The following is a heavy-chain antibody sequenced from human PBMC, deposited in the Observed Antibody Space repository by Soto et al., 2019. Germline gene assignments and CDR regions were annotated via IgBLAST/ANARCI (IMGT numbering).Heavy chain of an antibody. Sequence: SETLSLTCAVYGGSFSGYYWSWIRQPPGKGLEWIGEINHSGSTNYNPSLKSRVTISVDTSKNQFSLKLSSVTAADTAVYYCARGKYDILTGQGPNYFDYWGQGTLVTVSS. CDR2: INHSGST. CDR3: ARGKYDILTGQGPNYFDY. J-gene: IGHJ4*02. D-gene: IGHD3-9*01. CDR1: GGSFSGYY. V-gene: IGHV4-34*01.